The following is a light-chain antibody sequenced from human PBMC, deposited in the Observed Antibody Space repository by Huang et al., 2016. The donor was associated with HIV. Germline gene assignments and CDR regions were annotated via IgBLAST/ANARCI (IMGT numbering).Light chain of an antibody. J-gene: IGKJ1*01. V-gene: IGKV1-NL1*01. CDR2: ATS. CDR3: QQYYNNPPWT. CDR1: QGISNS. Sequence: DIQMTQSPSSLSASVGDRVTITCRASQGISNSVAWYQQRPGKAPKLLLYATSRLETGAPSRFSGSRSGAEYTLTVSGLQPEDLATYYCQQYYNNPPWTFGQGTKVEIK.